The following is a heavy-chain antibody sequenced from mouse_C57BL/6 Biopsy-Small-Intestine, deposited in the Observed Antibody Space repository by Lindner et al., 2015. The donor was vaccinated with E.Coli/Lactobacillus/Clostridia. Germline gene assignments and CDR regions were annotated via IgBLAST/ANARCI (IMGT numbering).Heavy chain of an antibody. CDR1: GFTFFSDV. D-gene: IGHD1-1*02. J-gene: IGHJ4*01. CDR3: AKERGGLFDS. Sequence: SVKVSCKASGFTFFSDVVHWLRQAPGQRLEWIGWINAANNSTYSSRSLRGRTTITRDTSATMAYLDLSSLTDEDTAFYYCAKERGGLFDSWGQGTLVTVSS. CDR2: INAANNST. V-gene: IGHV1-14*01.